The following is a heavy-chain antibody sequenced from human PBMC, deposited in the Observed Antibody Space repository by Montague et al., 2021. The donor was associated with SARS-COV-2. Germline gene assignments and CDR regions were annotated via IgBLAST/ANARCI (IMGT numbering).Heavy chain of an antibody. CDR1: GFSLSTSGMC. CDR2: IDWDDDK. Sequence: PALVKPTQTLTLTCTFSGFSLSTSGMCVSWIRQPPGKALEWLARIDWDDDKYYSTSLKTRLTISKDTSKNQVVLTMTSMDPVDTATYYCARISYGLGMGFDYWGQGTLVTVSS. J-gene: IGHJ4*02. V-gene: IGHV2-70*11. CDR3: ARISYGLGMGFDY. D-gene: IGHD3-10*01.